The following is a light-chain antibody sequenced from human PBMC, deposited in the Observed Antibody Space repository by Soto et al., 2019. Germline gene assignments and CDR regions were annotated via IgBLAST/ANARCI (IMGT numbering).Light chain of an antibody. V-gene: IGKV3-15*01. Sequence: EIVMTQSPVALSVSPGESAALSCRASQSVGRNFAWYQQRPGQAPRVLIYGTSTRATGVPARFSGSGSGTDFLLTISSLQSEDFAVYYCQQYNKWPYTFGQGTRLEIK. CDR3: QQYNKWPYT. CDR1: QSVGRN. CDR2: GTS. J-gene: IGKJ2*01.